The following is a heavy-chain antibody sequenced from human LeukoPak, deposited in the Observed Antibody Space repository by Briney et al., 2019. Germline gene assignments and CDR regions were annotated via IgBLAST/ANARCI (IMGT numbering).Heavy chain of an antibody. D-gene: IGHD6-13*01. CDR1: GFTFSSYS. V-gene: IGHV3-21*01. CDR2: ISSSSSYI. J-gene: IGHJ4*02. Sequence: PGGSLRLSCAASGFTFSSYSMNWVRQAPGKGLEWVSSISSSSSYIYYADSVKGRFTISRDNAKNSLYLQMSSLRAEDTAVYYCARGGSSWFFYFDYWGQGTLVTASS. CDR3: ARGGSSWFFYFDY.